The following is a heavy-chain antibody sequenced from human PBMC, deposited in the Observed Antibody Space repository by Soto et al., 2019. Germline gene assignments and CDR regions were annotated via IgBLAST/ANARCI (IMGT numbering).Heavy chain of an antibody. CDR3: AKDNSCWSLYGLDV. J-gene: IGHJ6*02. CDR2: IHPGIGNT. D-gene: IGHD6-19*01. V-gene: IGHV1-46*01. Sequence: QVQLVQSGAEVKKPGASVKISCRPSENTFTKYYVHWVRQAPGQGLEWMGVIHPGIGNTNFAPRFQDRVTMTRDTSTVTVYMDLSSLRSDDTAVYYFAKDNSCWSLYGLDVWGQGTTVTVSS. CDR1: ENTFTKYY.